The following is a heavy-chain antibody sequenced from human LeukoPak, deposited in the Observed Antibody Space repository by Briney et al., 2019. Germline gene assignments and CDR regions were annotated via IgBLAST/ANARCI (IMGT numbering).Heavy chain of an antibody. J-gene: IGHJ4*02. CDR3: ARVRGYSGYYVDY. V-gene: IGHV1-18*01. CDR2: ISAYNGNT. CDR1: GYTFTSYG. Sequence: ASVKVSCKASGYTFTSYGISWVRQAPGQGLEWMGWISAYNGNTNYAQKLQGRVTMTTDTSTSTACMELRSLRSDDTAVYYCARVRGYSGYYVDYWGQGTLVTVSS. D-gene: IGHD5-12*01.